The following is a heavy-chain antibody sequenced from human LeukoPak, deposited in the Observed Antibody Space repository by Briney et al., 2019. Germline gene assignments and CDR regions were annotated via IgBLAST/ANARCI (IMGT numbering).Heavy chain of an antibody. CDR1: DGSISRDY. CDR3: ARKLAGANFDF. Sequence: SETLSLTCTVSDGSISRDYWNWFRQPPGKGLEWIGYIYDSGTTIYNSSLKSRVAISRDTSKNQFSLKLTSVTAADTAVYYCARKLAGANFDFWGQGTLVTVSS. D-gene: IGHD1-14*01. CDR2: IYDSGTT. V-gene: IGHV4-4*09. J-gene: IGHJ4*02.